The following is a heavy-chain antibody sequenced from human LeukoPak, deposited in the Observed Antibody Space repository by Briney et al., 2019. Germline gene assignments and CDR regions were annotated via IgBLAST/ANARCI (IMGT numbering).Heavy chain of an antibody. D-gene: IGHD5-12*01. V-gene: IGHV3-74*01. Sequence: GGSLRLSCAASGLTFSDFWMHWVRQPPGKGLVWVALVKGDGRTTIYADSVKGRFTISRDNAKNTLYLQMNSLRADVSGVYYCATGHSYDYDYWGQGVLVTVSS. CDR3: ATGHSYDYDY. CDR2: VKGDGRTT. J-gene: IGHJ4*02. CDR1: GLTFSDFW.